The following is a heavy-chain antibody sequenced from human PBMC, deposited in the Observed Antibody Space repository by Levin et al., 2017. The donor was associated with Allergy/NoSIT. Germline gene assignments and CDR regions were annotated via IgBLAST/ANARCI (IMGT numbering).Heavy chain of an antibody. D-gene: IGHD2-15*01. Sequence: LSLTCAASRFPFSSYDMHWVRQAPGKGLEWVAVIWYDGSNEYYADSVKGRFTISRDNSKNTLYLQMNSLRAEDTAVYYCARRGLGGQYYFDYWGQGTLVTVSS. CDR3: ARRGLGGQYYFDY. CDR2: IWYDGSNE. J-gene: IGHJ4*02. CDR1: RFPFSSYD. V-gene: IGHV3-33*01.